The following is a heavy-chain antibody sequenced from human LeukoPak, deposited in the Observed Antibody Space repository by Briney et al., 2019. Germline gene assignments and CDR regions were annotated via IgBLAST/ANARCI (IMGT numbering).Heavy chain of an antibody. CDR2: IYSGGST. V-gene: IGHV3-66*02. J-gene: IGHJ3*02. Sequence: GGPLRLSCAASGFTVTSNYMSWVRQAPGKGLEWVSVIYSGGSTYYADSVKGRFTISRDNSKNTLYLQMNSLRVEDTAVYYCARYGDYRDAFDIWGQGTMVTVSS. CDR1: GFTVTSNY. D-gene: IGHD4-17*01. CDR3: ARYGDYRDAFDI.